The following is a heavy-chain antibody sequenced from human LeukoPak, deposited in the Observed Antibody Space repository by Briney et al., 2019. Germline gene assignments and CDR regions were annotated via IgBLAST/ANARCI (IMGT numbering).Heavy chain of an antibody. CDR1: GSTFSGSE. J-gene: IGHJ3*02. CDR2: IDTRGNTI. Sequence: PGGSLRLSCVASGSTFSGSEMNWVRQAPGKGLEWISYIDTRGNTIFYADSVKGRFTISRDNAKNSLYLQMNSLRAEDTAVYYCARDLWVATIFPGAFDIWGQGTMVTVSS. D-gene: IGHD5-24*01. V-gene: IGHV3-48*03. CDR3: ARDLWVATIFPGAFDI.